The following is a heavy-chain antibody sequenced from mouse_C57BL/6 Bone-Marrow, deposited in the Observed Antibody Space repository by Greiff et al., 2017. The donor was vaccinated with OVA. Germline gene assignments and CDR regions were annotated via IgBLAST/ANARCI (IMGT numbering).Heavy chain of an antibody. D-gene: IGHD2-4*01. CDR2: ICYSGST. CDR3: ARKGDYDANYFDY. CDR1: GYSITSDY. J-gene: IGHJ2*01. V-gene: IGHV3-8*01. Sequence: EVMLVESGPGLAKPSQTLSLTCSVTGYSITSDYWNWIRKFPGNKLEYMGYICYSGSTYYNPSLKCRISITRDTSKNQYYLQLNSVTTEDTATYYCARKGDYDANYFDYWGQGTTLTVSS.